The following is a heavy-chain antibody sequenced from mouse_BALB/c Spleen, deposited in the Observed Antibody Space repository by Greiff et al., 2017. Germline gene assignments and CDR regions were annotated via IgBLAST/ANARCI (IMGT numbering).Heavy chain of an antibody. J-gene: IGHJ3*01. Sequence: QVQLQQPGAELVMPGASVKMSCKASGYTFTDYWMHWVKQRPGQGLEWIGAIDTSDSYTSYNQKFKGKATLTVDESSSTADMQLSSLTSEDSAVYYCARGDYYDYDGFAYWGQGTLVTVSA. D-gene: IGHD2-4*01. V-gene: IGHV1-69*01. CDR2: IDTSDSYT. CDR1: GYTFTDYW. CDR3: ARGDYYDYDGFAY.